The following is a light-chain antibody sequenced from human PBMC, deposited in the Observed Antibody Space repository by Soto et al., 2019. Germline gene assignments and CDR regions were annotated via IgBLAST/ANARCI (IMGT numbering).Light chain of an antibody. J-gene: IGLJ1*01. CDR1: TSDIGFYDY. CDR3: CSYAGNSTPYV. V-gene: IGLV2-23*02. CDR2: GVT. Sequence: QSALTQPASVSGSPGQSLTISCTGTTSDIGFYDYVSWYQQYPGKAPKLLIYGVTIRPSGISNRFSGSKSGNTASLTISGLQAEDEADYYCCSYAGNSTPYVFGTGTKVTVL.